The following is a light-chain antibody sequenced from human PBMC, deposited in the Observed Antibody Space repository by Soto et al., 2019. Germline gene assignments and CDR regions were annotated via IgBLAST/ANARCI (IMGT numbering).Light chain of an antibody. CDR3: RSFARSVGL. J-gene: IGLJ2*01. Sequence: QSALTQPDSVSGSPGQTITLSCTGAVSEVAGYTYVSWYQQHPGKGPKVIIYDVSNRPLGVSNRVSGSKSGTTASLTISGLQSEDEAYYCCRSFARSVGLFGGGTKGTVL. CDR1: VSEVAGYTY. CDR2: DVS. V-gene: IGLV2-14*03.